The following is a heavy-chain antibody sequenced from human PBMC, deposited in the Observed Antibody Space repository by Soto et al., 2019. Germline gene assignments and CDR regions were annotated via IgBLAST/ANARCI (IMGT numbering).Heavy chain of an antibody. CDR3: AIYHLELFRFDY. D-gene: IGHD2-2*01. J-gene: IGHJ4*02. V-gene: IGHV1-18*04. Sequence: KVSCQAYDFSFTSHGISWVRQAPGQGLEWMGWISLYNGNTNYAQQFQGRVTMTTDTSTSTAYMELRSLRSDDTAMYFCAIYHLELFRFDYWGQGTLVTVSS. CDR1: DFSFTSHG. CDR2: ISLYNGNT.